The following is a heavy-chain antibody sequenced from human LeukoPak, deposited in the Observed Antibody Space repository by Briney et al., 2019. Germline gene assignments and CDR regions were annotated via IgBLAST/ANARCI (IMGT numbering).Heavy chain of an antibody. CDR3: ARDVRITMINGWFDP. CDR1: GFTFSSFE. V-gene: IGHV3-48*03. CDR2: ISSSGSTI. J-gene: IGHJ5*02. Sequence: GGSLRLSCAASGFTFSSFEMNWVRQAPGKGLEWISYISSSGSTIYYADSVKGRFTISRDNAKNSLYLQMNSLRAGDTAVYYCARDVRITMINGWFDPWGQGTLVTVSS. D-gene: IGHD3-22*01.